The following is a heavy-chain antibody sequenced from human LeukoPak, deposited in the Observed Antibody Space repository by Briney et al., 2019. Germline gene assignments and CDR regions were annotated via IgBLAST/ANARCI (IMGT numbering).Heavy chain of an antibody. CDR3: ARIGVVVGHYYYMDV. CDR1: GGSISSYY. V-gene: IGHV4-4*07. CDR2: IYTSGST. Sequence: PSETLSLTCTVSGGSISSYYWSWIRQPAGKGLEWIGRIYTSGSTNYNPSLKSRVTMSVDTSKNQFSLKLSSVTAADTAVYYCARIGVVVGHYYYMDVCGKGTTVTVSS. D-gene: IGHD2-15*01. J-gene: IGHJ6*03.